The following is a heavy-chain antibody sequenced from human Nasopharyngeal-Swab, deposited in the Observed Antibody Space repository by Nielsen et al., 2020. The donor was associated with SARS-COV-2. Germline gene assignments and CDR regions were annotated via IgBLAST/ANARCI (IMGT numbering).Heavy chain of an antibody. CDR2: IWYDGSNK. D-gene: IGHD5-24*01. CDR1: GFTFSNYG. J-gene: IGHJ2*01. Sequence: GESLKISCAAPGFTFSNYGMHWVRQAPGKGLEWAALIWYDGSNKYYADSVKGRFTISRDNSKNTLYLQMNSLRAEGTAVYYCARGGWLQIITYFDLWGRGTLVTVSS. V-gene: IGHV3-33*01. CDR3: ARGGWLQIITYFDL.